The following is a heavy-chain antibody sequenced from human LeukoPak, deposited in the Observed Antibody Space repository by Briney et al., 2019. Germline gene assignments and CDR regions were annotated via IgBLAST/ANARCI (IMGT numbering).Heavy chain of an antibody. V-gene: IGHV3-13*01. J-gene: IGHJ4*02. CDR3: ARSVPGGSGWMGSIEY. CDR1: GFTFSRYD. D-gene: IGHD6-19*01. Sequence: PGRSLTLSRAASGFTFSRYDMRWARHSTGKGLECGSGIGTAGDTFYLGSVKGRFTISRENAKNSLSLQMNSLRVGDTAVYYCARSVPGGSGWMGSIEYWGQGTLVTVPS. CDR2: IGTAGDT.